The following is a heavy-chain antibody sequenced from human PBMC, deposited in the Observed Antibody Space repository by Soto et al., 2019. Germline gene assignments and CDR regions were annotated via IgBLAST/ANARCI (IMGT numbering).Heavy chain of an antibody. CDR3: ARGRGWLLGKRCDY. V-gene: IGHV4-34*01. CDR1: GGSFSGYY. CDR2: INHSGST. J-gene: IGHJ4*02. Sequence: SETLSLTCAVYGGSFSGYYWSWIRQPPGKGLEWIGEINHSGSTNYNPSLKSRVTISVDTSKNQFSLKLSSVTAADTAVYYCARGRGWLLGKRCDYWGQGTLGSVSA. D-gene: IGHD3-9*01.